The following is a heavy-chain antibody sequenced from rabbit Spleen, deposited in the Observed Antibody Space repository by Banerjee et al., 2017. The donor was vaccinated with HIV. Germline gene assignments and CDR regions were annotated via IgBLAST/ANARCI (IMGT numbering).Heavy chain of an antibody. V-gene: IGHV1S40*01. CDR3: ARSIYGDGTSFSTHGMDL. D-gene: IGHD2-1*01. Sequence: QSLEESGGDLVKPGASLTLTCTASGFSFSSSDYMCWVRQAPGKGLEWIACIAGSSSGFTYSATWAKGRFTVSKTSSTTVTLQMTSLTAADTATYFCARSIYGDGTSFSTHGMDLWGPGTLVTVS. CDR1: GFSFSSSDY. CDR2: IAGSSSGFT. J-gene: IGHJ6*01.